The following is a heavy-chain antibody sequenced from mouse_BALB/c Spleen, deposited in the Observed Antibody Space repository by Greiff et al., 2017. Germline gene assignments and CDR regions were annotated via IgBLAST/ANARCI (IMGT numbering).Heavy chain of an antibody. D-gene: IGHD1-2*01. Sequence: EVQLVESGPGLVKPSQSLSLTCTVTGYSITSDYAWNWIRQFPGNKLEWMGYISYSGSTSYNPSLKSRISITRDTSKNQFFLQLNSVTTEDTATYYCAGRYYGSYAMDYWGQGTSVTVSS. CDR3: AGRYYGSYAMDY. CDR1: GYSITSDYA. J-gene: IGHJ4*01. V-gene: IGHV3-2*02. CDR2: ISYSGST.